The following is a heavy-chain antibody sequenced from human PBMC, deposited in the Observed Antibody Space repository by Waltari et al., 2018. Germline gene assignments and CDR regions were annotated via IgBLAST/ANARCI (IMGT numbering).Heavy chain of an antibody. Sequence: QVQLQESGPGVLRPSETRSLPCAVSGGSVGNFYWSWIRRPAGKGLEWIGRFHISGSTSYNPTLTSRVTLSLDTSKNQFSPRLKSVTAADTATYYCAAEPYSYGYFNYWGQGTLVTVSA. CDR2: FHISGST. J-gene: IGHJ4*02. CDR1: GGSVGNFY. CDR3: AAEPYSYGYFNY. V-gene: IGHV4-4*07. D-gene: IGHD5-18*01.